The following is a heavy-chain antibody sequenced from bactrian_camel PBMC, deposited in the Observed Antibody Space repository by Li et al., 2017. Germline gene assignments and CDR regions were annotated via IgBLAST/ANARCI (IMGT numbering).Heavy chain of an antibody. CDR2: INASGGRT. CDR1: GYTYNRNC. D-gene: IGHD4*01. Sequence: HVQLVESGGGSVQAGGSLRLSCAASGYTYNRNCMAWFRQAPGKEREGVAAINASGGRTAYRNSVKGRFSISHDNAKKTAYLQMNTLKPEDSGMYYCAAELRPDYVLQVRNRLRPNGYNRWGRGTQVTVS. J-gene: IGHJ4*01. CDR3: AAELRPDYVLQVRNRLRPNGYNR. V-gene: IGHV3S1*01.